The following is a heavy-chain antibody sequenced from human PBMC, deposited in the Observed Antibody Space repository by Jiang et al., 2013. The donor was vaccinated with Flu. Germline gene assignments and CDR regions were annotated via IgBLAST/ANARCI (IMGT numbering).Heavy chain of an antibody. CDR1: GFTFSNAW. J-gene: IGHJ4*02. Sequence: VQLVESGGGLVKPGGSLRLSCAASGFTFSNAWMSWVRQAPGKGLEWVGRIKSKTDGGTTDYAAPVKGRFTISRDDSKNTLYLQMNSLKTEDTAVYYCTTASQIPYDFWSGYYPLGYWGQGTLVTVSS. D-gene: IGHD3-3*01. CDR3: TTASQIPYDFWSGYYPLGY. CDR2: IKSKTDGGTT. V-gene: IGHV3-15*01.